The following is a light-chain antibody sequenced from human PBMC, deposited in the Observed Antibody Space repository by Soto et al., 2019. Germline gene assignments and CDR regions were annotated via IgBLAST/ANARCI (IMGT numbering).Light chain of an antibody. J-gene: IGKJ1*01. CDR1: QSITTY. CDR3: QQRSSWWT. Sequence: ETVLTQSPATLSLSPGDRATLSCRASQSITTYLAWYQQKTGQAPKLLFYDASNRATGIPARFSASGSGTDFTLTISSVEPEDSAVYYCQQRSSWWTFGQGTKVEIK. V-gene: IGKV3-11*01. CDR2: DAS.